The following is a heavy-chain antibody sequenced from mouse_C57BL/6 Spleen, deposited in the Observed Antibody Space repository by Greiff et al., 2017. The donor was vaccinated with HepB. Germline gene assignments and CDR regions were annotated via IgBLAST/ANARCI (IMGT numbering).Heavy chain of an antibody. CDR3: ARSDTTVALDV. Sequence: QVQLQQSGAELVRPGTSVKMSCKASGYTFTNYWIGWAKQRPGHGLEWIGDIYPGGGYTNYNEKFKGKATLTADKSSSTAYMQFSSLTSEDSAIYYCARSDTTVALDVWGTGTTVTASS. CDR2: IYPGGGYT. J-gene: IGHJ1*03. D-gene: IGHD1-1*01. V-gene: IGHV1-63*01. CDR1: GYTFTNYW.